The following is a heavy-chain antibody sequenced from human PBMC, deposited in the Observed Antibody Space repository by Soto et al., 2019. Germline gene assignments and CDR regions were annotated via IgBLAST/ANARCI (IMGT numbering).Heavy chain of an antibody. J-gene: IGHJ6*02. CDR3: ARLGVYYYYGMEF. V-gene: IGHV4-39*01. CDR2: ITYTGST. Sequence: QLQLQESGPGPVKPSETLSLTCNVSGGSIRSSSSYWGWIRQPRGKGLEWIGSITYTGSTYYNPSLKSPATISVDTSKNQFSLRLSSVTAADTAVYYCARLGVYYYYGMEFWGQGTTVTVSS. CDR1: GGSIRSSSSY.